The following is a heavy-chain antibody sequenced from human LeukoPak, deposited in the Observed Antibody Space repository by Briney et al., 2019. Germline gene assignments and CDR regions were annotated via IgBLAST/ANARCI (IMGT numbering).Heavy chain of an antibody. V-gene: IGHV3-23*01. Sequence: GGSLRLSCAASGFTFSSYAMSWVRQAPGKGLEWVSAISGSGGSTYYADSVKGRFTISRDNSKNTPYLQMNSLRAEDTAVYYCAKVGIQLWSRHDAFDIWGQGTMVTVSS. D-gene: IGHD5-18*01. CDR2: ISGSGGST. J-gene: IGHJ3*02. CDR3: AKVGIQLWSRHDAFDI. CDR1: GFTFSSYA.